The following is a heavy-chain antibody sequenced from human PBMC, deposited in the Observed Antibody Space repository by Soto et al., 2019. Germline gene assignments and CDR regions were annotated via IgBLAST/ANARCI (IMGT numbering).Heavy chain of an antibody. CDR1: GFTFRSYV. Sequence: QVQLVESGGRVVQPGTSLRVSCVGSGFTFRSYVIHWVRQAPGKGLEWVALTSYDGSDKYYGDSVRGRFTISRDNSRNTVDLQMDSLRLEDTALYYCARWGTTGGLDVWGQGTLVSVS. V-gene: IGHV3-30*19. CDR3: ARWGTTGGLDV. D-gene: IGHD3-16*01. J-gene: IGHJ1*01. CDR2: TSYDGSDK.